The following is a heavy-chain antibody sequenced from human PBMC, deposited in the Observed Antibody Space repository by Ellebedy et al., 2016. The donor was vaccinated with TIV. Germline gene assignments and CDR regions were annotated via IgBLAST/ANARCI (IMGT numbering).Heavy chain of an antibody. CDR3: ARVSVDVVIGYHYFYMDI. V-gene: IGHV1-18*01. J-gene: IGHJ6*03. CDR1: GYTFTSFG. Sequence: ASVKVSCXASGYTFTSFGLSWFRQAPGQGLEWMGWISAYNGDINYAQNFQGRVAMTTDTATSTVYVDLRSLRSDDTAVYYCARVSVDVVIGYHYFYMDIWGKGTTVTVSS. CDR2: ISAYNGDI. D-gene: IGHD6-6*01.